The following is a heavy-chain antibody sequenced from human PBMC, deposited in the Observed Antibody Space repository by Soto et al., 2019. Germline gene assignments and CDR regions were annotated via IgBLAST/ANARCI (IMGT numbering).Heavy chain of an antibody. CDR3: ARLTTAFGELFNWFDP. CDR2: IYYSGST. V-gene: IGHV4-59*08. CDR1: GGSISSYY. Sequence: PSETLALTFTVSGGSISSYYWSWIRQPPGKGLEWIGYIYYSGSTNYNPSLKSRVTISVDTSKNQFSLKLSSVTAADTAVYYCARLTTAFGELFNWFDPWGQGTLVTVSS. J-gene: IGHJ5*02. D-gene: IGHD3-10*01.